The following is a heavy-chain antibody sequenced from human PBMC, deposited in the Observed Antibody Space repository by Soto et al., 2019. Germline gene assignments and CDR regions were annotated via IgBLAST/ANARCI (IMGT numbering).Heavy chain of an antibody. CDR3: AKDRDSSGWYDHGY. V-gene: IGHV3-23*01. CDR1: GFTFSSYA. D-gene: IGHD6-19*01. CDR2: ISGSGGST. Sequence: GSLRLSCAASGFTFSSYAMSWVRQAPGKGLEWVSAISGSGGSTYYADSVKGRFTISRDNSKNTLYLQMNSLRAGDTAVYYCAKDRDSSGWYDHGYWGQGTLVTVSS. J-gene: IGHJ4*02.